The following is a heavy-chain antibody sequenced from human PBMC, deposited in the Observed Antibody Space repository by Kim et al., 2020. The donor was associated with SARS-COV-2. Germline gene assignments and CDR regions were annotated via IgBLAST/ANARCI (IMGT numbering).Heavy chain of an antibody. CDR2: SEK. J-gene: IGHJ5*02. V-gene: IGHV3-7*04. CDR3: AKGQHWFDP. Sequence: SEKYYVDSVKGRFTVSRDNAKNSLSLQMNSLRFEDRAGYYCAKGQHWFDPWGQGTLVTVSS.